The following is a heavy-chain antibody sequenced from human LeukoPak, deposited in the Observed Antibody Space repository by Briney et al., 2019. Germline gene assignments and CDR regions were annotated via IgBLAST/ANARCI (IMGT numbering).Heavy chain of an antibody. J-gene: IGHJ4*02. CDR2: ISSSGRA. CDR1: GGSINSYY. Sequence: PSETLSLTCTVSGGSINSYYWSWIRQPPGMALEWIGYISSSGRAIYNPSLKSRVTISIDASNNQFSLKLTFVTAADTAVYYCARGRWQNDYWGQGTLVTVSS. D-gene: IGHD4-23*01. V-gene: IGHV4-59*13. CDR3: ARGRWQNDY.